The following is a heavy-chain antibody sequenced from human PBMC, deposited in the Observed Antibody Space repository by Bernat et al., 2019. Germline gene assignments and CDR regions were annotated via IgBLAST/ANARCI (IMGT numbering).Heavy chain of an antibody. V-gene: IGHV3-23*04. D-gene: IGHD6-13*01. CDR2: ISGSGGST. Sequence: EVQLVESGGGLVQPGGSLRLSCAASGFTFSSYAMSWVRQAPGKGLEWVSAISGSGGSTYYADSVKGRFTISRDDSKNTAYLQMNSLKTEDTAVYYCTRHVEGAAVTGTCDYWGQGTLVTVSS. CDR3: TRHVEGAAVTGTCDY. CDR1: GFTFSSYA. J-gene: IGHJ4*02.